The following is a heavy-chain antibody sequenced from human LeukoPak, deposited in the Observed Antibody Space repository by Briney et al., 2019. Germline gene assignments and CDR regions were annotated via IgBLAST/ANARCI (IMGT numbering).Heavy chain of an antibody. CDR1: GGSISSSSYY. D-gene: IGHD3-22*01. J-gene: IGHJ4*02. Sequence: SETLSLTCTVSGGSISSSSYYWGWIRQPPGKGLEWIGSIYYSGSTYYNPSLKSRVTISVDTSKNQFSLKLSSVTAADTAVYYCARPQEYYDSSSYYDFDYWGQGTLVTVSS. CDR3: ARPQEYYDSSSYYDFDY. V-gene: IGHV4-39*01. CDR2: IYYSGST.